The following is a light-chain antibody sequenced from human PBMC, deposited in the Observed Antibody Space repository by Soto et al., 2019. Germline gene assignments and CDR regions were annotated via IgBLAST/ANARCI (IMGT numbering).Light chain of an antibody. CDR2: KAS. J-gene: IGKJ1*01. V-gene: IGKV1-5*03. CDR1: QTISSW. CDR3: QHYNSYSEA. Sequence: EIQMTQSPSSLSASVGDRVTITCRASQTISSWLAWYQQKPGKAPKXLIYKASTLKSGVPSRFSASVSGTELTLNISSLQPDDGETYDGQHYNSYSEAFGQGTKVEIK.